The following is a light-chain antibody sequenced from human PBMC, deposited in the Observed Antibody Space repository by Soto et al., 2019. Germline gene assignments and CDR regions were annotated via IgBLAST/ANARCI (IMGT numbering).Light chain of an antibody. CDR1: HSVSGNF. Sequence: EIVLTQSPGTLSLSPGERATLSCRASHSVSGNFLAWYQQRPGQAPRLLIYGASSRAADIPDRFSGSGSGKDFTPTLSRPEPEDFGVYFCPQYCNSTGDFGQGTKLEIK. CDR3: PQYCNSTGD. CDR2: GAS. V-gene: IGKV3-20*01. J-gene: IGKJ2*01.